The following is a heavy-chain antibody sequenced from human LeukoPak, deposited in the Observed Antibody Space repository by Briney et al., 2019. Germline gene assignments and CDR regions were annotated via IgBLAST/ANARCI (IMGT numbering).Heavy chain of an antibody. CDR2: IWNDGSNK. CDR3: ARDYCSSTSCLFDY. Sequence: GRSLRLSCAASRFTFSSYGMHWVRRAPGQGLEGVAVIWNDGSNKYYVDSVTSRFTISRDNTKNTLYLQMNSLRTDDTAVYYCARDYCSSTSCLFDYWGQGTLVTVSS. D-gene: IGHD2-2*01. J-gene: IGHJ4*02. V-gene: IGHV3-33*01. CDR1: RFTFSSYG.